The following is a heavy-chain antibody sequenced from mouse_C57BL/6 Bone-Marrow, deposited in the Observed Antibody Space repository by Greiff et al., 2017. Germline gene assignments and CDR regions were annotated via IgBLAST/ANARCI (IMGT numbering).Heavy chain of an antibody. J-gene: IGHJ2*01. CDR1: GYAFSSSC. V-gene: IGHV1-82*01. CDR3: AIYYGSSGGDY. D-gene: IGHD1-1*01. Sequence: VKVVESGPELVKPGASVKISCTASGYAFSSSCMNWVKQRPGKGLEWIGRIYPGDGDTNYNGKFKGKATLTADKSSSTAYMQLSSLTSEDSAVYFCAIYYGSSGGDYWGQGTTLTVSS. CDR2: IYPGDGDT.